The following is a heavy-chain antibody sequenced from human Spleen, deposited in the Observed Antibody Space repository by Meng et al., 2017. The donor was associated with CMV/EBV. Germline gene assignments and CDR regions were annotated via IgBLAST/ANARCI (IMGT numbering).Heavy chain of an antibody. V-gene: IGHV3-74*01. J-gene: IGHJ4*02. CDR3: ARDGEGHYDFWTGYLDY. CDR1: GSTFSGHW. D-gene: IGHD3-3*01. Sequence: GESLKISCEASGSTFSGHWMHWVRQAPGKGLVWVSRVKRDGGITNYADSVKGRFTISRDNAKNTLYLQMDSLRVEDTAVYYCARDGEGHYDFWTGYLDYWGQGTLVTVSS. CDR2: VKRDGGIT.